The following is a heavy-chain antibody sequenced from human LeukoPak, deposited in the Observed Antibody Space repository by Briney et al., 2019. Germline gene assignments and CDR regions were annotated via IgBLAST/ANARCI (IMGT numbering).Heavy chain of an antibody. Sequence: ASVKVSCKASGYTFTGYYMHWVRQAPGQRLEWMGWINPNSGGTNYAQKFQGRVTMTRDTSISTAYMELSRLRSDDTAVYYRARGGHSSSWFFPDWGQGTLVTVSS. CDR2: INPNSGGT. J-gene: IGHJ4*02. CDR1: GYTFTGYY. D-gene: IGHD6-13*01. V-gene: IGHV1-2*02. CDR3: ARGGHSSSWFFPD.